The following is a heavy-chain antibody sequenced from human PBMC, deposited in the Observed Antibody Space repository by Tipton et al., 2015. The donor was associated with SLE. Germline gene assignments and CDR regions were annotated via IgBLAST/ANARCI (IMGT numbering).Heavy chain of an antibody. J-gene: IGHJ4*02. Sequence: TLSLTCAVSGYSISSGYYWGWVRQPPGQGLEWIGTIYQTGRTYYNPSLKSRVTISLDMSKNQFSLKLSSVTAADTAVYYCARASWDYRGSGSFSDYWGQGTLVTVSA. CDR2: IYQTGRT. CDR3: ARASWDYRGSGSFSDY. V-gene: IGHV4-38-2*01. D-gene: IGHD3-10*01. CDR1: GYSISSGYY.